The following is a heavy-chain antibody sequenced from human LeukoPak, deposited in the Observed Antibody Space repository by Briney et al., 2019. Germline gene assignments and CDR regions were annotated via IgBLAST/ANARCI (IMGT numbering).Heavy chain of an antibody. CDR1: GFTFTSYS. J-gene: IGHJ4*02. CDR3: AKGGKWDVTPFDY. V-gene: IGHV3-23*01. D-gene: IGHD1-26*01. Sequence: GGSLRLTCAASGFTFTSYSMNWVRQAPGKGLEWVSTISGGGGSTYYADSVKGRFTISRDNSKNTLYLQVNSLRAEDTAVYYCAKGGKWDVTPFDYWGQGTLVTVSS. CDR2: ISGGGGST.